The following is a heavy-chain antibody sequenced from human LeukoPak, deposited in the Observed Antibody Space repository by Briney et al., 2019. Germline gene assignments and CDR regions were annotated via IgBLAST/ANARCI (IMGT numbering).Heavy chain of an antibody. Sequence: GGSLRLSCAVSGLIFSDQYMDWVRKAPGKGLEWVGRSRSKSTSYTTEYAASVKGRFTISRDGSENSLFLQMNSLKTEDTAVYYCTRDGGSSGNSAFDIWGQGTMVTVSS. D-gene: IGHD4-23*01. CDR1: GLIFSDQY. V-gene: IGHV3-72*01. CDR2: SRSKSTSYTT. J-gene: IGHJ3*02. CDR3: TRDGGSSGNSAFDI.